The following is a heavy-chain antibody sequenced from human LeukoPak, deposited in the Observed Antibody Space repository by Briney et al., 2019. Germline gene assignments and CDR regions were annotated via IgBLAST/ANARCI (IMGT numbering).Heavy chain of an antibody. CDR3: AREARTGTRLAYNWFDP. Sequence: PSETLSLTCTVSGGSISSGSYYWSWIRQPAGKGLEWIGRIYTSGSTNYNPSLKSRVTMSVDTSKNQFSLKLSSVTAADTAVYYCAREARTGTRLAYNWFDPWGQGTLVTVSS. J-gene: IGHJ5*02. D-gene: IGHD1-7*01. V-gene: IGHV4-61*02. CDR1: GGSISSGSYY. CDR2: IYTSGST.